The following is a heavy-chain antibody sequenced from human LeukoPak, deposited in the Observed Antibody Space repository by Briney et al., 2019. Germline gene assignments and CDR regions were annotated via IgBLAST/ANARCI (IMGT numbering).Heavy chain of an antibody. D-gene: IGHD1-26*01. V-gene: IGHV4-59*01. CDR2: VYYSGSP. Sequence: SENLSFNCTVSGGSISNYNWSWLRQPPGKGLECVGYVYYSGSPDYNPSLKSRVTISIDTSKNQFSLKLSSVTAADTAVYYCARDHYSGRFDYWGQGTLVTVSS. CDR1: GGSISNYN. J-gene: IGHJ4*02. CDR3: ARDHYSGRFDY.